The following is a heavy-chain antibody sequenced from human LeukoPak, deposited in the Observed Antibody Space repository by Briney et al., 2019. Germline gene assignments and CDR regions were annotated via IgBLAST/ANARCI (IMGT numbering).Heavy chain of an antibody. Sequence: SVKVSCKASGGTFSTYAITWVRQAPGQGLEWMGGVTPLFGTTNYAQKFQGRVTITTDESTSTAYMELSSLRSEDTAVYYCARGVGGSQYFDYWGQGTLVTVSS. CDR2: VTPLFGTT. CDR3: ARGVGGSQYFDY. CDR1: GGTFSTYA. J-gene: IGHJ4*02. D-gene: IGHD2-15*01. V-gene: IGHV1-69*05.